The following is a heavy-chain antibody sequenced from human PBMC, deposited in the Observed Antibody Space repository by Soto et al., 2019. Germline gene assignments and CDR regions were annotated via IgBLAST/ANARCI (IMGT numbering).Heavy chain of an antibody. Sequence: ASVKVSCKASGYTFTSYGIHWVRQAPGQRLEWTGWINAANGDTKYSPKFQGRVTITRDTSASTAYMELSSLRSEDTAVYYCVYGRDSGSYSTFDYWGQGTLVTVSS. CDR3: VYGRDSGSYSTFDY. D-gene: IGHD1-26*01. V-gene: IGHV1-3*01. CDR1: GYTFTSYG. CDR2: INAANGDT. J-gene: IGHJ4*02.